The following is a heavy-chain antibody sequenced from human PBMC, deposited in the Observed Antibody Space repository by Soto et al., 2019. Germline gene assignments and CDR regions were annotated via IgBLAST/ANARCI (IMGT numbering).Heavy chain of an antibody. D-gene: IGHD6-6*01. J-gene: IGHJ4*02. CDR2: INHSGST. Sequence: SETLSLTCAVYGGSFSGYYWSWIRQPPGKGLEWIGEINHSGSTNYNPSLKSRVTISVDTSKNQFSLKLSSVTAADTAVYYCARVLSIAARPQDYWGQGTLVTVSS. CDR1: GGSFSGYY. V-gene: IGHV4-34*01. CDR3: ARVLSIAARPQDY.